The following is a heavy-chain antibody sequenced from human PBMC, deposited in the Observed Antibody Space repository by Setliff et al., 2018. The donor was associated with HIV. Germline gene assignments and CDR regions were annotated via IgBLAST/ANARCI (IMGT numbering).Heavy chain of an antibody. CDR3: ARDPYDSSGYYFGAFDI. CDR2: IYSSGST. J-gene: IGHJ3*02. CDR1: GGSISSYY. Sequence: SETLSLTCTVSGGSISSYYWSWIRQPPGKGLEWIGNIYSSGSTNYNPSLKSRVTISVDTSKNQFSLKLTSVTATDTAVYYCARDPYDSSGYYFGAFDIWGQGTMVTVSS. V-gene: IGHV4-4*09. D-gene: IGHD3-22*01.